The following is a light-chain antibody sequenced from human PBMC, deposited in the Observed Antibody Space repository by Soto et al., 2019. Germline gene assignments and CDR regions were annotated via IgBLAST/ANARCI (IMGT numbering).Light chain of an antibody. CDR2: GAS. V-gene: IGKV3-20*01. J-gene: IGKJ1*01. Sequence: EIVLTQSPGTLSLSPGERATLSCRASQSVSTTYLAWYQQKPGQAPRLLIYGASFRSTGIPDRFGGSGSGTDFTLTISRLEPEDFAVYYCQQYGSSPWTFGQGTKVDIK. CDR1: QSVSTTY. CDR3: QQYGSSPWT.